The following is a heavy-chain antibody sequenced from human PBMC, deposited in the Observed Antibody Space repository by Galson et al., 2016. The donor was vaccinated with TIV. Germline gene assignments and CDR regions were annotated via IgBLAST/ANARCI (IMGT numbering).Heavy chain of an antibody. J-gene: IGHJ4*02. CDR1: GFTFNTHA. Sequence: LRLSCAASGFTFNTHAIHWVRQAPGKGLEWVAVISNDGNTKHYADSVKGRFTISRDNSKNTVFLQMNSLRPEDTALYYCARSLTSDYGDPLDYWGQGTLVTVSS. CDR2: ISNDGNTK. V-gene: IGHV3-30-3*01. CDR3: ARSLTSDYGDPLDY. D-gene: IGHD4-17*01.